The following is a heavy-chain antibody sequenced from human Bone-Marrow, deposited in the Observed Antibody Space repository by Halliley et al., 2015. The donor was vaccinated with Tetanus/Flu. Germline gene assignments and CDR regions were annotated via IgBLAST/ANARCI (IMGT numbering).Heavy chain of an antibody. CDR2: IRYDGNP. V-gene: IGHV4-28*01. D-gene: IGHD6-19*01. Sequence: GWIGYIRYDGNPPYNPSLQGRVAMSVDTPRGQFSLNLDSVPAADTAVYYCARKVGGFRPFDYWGQGILVTVSS. CDR3: ARKVGGFRPFDY. J-gene: IGHJ4*02.